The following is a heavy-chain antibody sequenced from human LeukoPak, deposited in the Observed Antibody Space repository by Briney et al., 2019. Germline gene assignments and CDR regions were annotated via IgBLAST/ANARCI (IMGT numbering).Heavy chain of an antibody. CDR2: ISGSGGST. J-gene: IGHJ4*02. D-gene: IGHD1-7*01. Sequence: PGGSLRLSCEAPGFTFSNYAMSWVRQAPGEGLEWVSAISGSGGSTYYADSVKGRFTISRDNSKNTLHLQMNSLRADDTALYYCAKEGNNWDYYFDYWGQGTLVTVSS. CDR3: AKEGNNWDYYFDY. CDR1: GFTFSNYA. V-gene: IGHV3-23*01.